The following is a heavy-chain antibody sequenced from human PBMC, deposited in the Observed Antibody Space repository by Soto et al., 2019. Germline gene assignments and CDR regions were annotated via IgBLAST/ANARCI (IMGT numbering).Heavy chain of an antibody. D-gene: IGHD3-22*01. CDR3: ARDDSSYAFDI. V-gene: IGHV1-46*01. CDR1: GYTFTSYY. CDR2: INPSGGST. J-gene: IGHJ3*02. Sequence: ASVKVSCKASGYTFTSYYMHWVRQAPGQGLEWMGIINPSGGSTSYAQKFQGRVTMTRDTSTSTVFMELSSLRSEDTAVYYCARDDSSYAFDIWGQGTMVTVSS.